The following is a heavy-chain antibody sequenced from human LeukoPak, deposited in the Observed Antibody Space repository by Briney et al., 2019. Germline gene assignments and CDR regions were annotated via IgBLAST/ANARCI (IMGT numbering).Heavy chain of an antibody. CDR3: AKVGCSSTSCYRLLNNWFDP. V-gene: IGHV3-23*01. CDR1: GFTFSSYA. D-gene: IGHD2-2*01. CDR2: IGGSGGST. J-gene: IGHJ5*02. Sequence: TGGSLRLSCAASGFTFSSYAMSWVRQAPGKGLEWVSAIGGSGGSTYYADSVKGRFTISRDNSKNTLYLQMNSLRAEDTAVYYCAKVGCSSTSCYRLLNNWFDPWGQGTLVTVSS.